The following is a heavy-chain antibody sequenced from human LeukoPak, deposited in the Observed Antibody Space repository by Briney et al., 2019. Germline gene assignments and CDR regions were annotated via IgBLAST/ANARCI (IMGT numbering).Heavy chain of an antibody. CDR2: TDYRSKRYN. J-gene: IGHJ3*02. CDR3: ARVPYYDFQADAFDI. D-gene: IGHD3-3*01. CDR1: GDSVSANGAA. Sequence: SQTLSLTCAISGDSVSANGAAWNWIRQSPSRGREWLGRTDYRSKRYNDYAGSVKSRIPINPDTSKNQFSLQLNSVTPEDTAVYYCARVPYYDFQADAFDIWGQGTMVTVSS. V-gene: IGHV6-1*01.